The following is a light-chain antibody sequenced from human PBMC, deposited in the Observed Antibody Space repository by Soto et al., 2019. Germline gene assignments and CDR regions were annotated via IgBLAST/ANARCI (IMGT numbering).Light chain of an antibody. J-gene: IGKJ3*01. CDR3: LQYNAWPLS. V-gene: IGKV3-15*01. CDR2: GAS. Sequence: EIVMTQSPATLSVSPGDSATLSCRASQYANNYLAWYQERPGQAPRLLIYGASTRATGVPARFSGSGSDTDFTLTITTLDSDDVAVYYCLQYNAWPLSFGPGTKVD. CDR1: QYANNY.